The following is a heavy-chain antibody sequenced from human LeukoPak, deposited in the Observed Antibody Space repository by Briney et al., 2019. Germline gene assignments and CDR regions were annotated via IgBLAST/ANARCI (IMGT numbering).Heavy chain of an antibody. J-gene: IGHJ6*02. D-gene: IGHD4-17*01. CDR3: ASPTTEPTYYYYGMDV. CDR1: GYTFTSYG. CDR2: ISAYNGNT. Sequence: ASVNVSCKASGYTFTSYGISWVRQAPGQGLEWMGWISAYNGNTNYAQKLQGRVTMTTDTSTSTAYMELRSLRSDDTAVYYCASPTTEPTYYYYGMDVWGQGTTVTVSS. V-gene: IGHV1-18*01.